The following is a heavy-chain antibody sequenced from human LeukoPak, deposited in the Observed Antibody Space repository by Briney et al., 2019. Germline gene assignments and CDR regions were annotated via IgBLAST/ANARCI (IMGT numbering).Heavy chain of an antibody. J-gene: IGHJ3*02. CDR3: ARDRGRGSGGAFDI. V-gene: IGHV3-48*04. Sequence: PGGSLRLSCAASGFTFSSYSMNWVRQAPGKGLEWVSSISSSGSTIYYADSVKGRFTISRDNAKNSLYLQMNSLRAEDTAVYYCARDRGRGSGGAFDIWGQGTMVTVSS. D-gene: IGHD3-10*01. CDR1: GFTFSSYS. CDR2: ISSSGSTI.